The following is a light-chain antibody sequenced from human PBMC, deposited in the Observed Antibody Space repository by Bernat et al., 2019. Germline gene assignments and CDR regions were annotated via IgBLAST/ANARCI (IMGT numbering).Light chain of an antibody. CDR3: SSYTSSSTVV. Sequence: QSALTQPPSVSGSPGQSVTISCTGTSSDVGSYNRVSWYQQPPGTAPKLLIYEVDNRPSGVPDRFSGSKSGNTASLTISGLQAEDEADYYCSSYTSSSTVVCGGGTKLTVL. CDR2: EVD. V-gene: IGLV2-18*02. CDR1: SSDVGSYNR. J-gene: IGLJ2*01.